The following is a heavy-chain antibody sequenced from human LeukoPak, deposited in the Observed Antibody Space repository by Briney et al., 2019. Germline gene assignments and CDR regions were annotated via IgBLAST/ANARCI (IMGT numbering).Heavy chain of an antibody. Sequence: GGSLRLSCAASGFTFSDYYMSWIRHAPGKGLEWVSYISSSGSTIYYADSVKGRFTISRDNAKNSLYLQMNSLRAEDTAVYYCAKEGSGSYYDYFDYWGQGTLVTVSS. V-gene: IGHV3-11*01. CDR3: AKEGSGSYYDYFDY. D-gene: IGHD1-26*01. J-gene: IGHJ4*02. CDR2: ISSSGSTI. CDR1: GFTFSDYY.